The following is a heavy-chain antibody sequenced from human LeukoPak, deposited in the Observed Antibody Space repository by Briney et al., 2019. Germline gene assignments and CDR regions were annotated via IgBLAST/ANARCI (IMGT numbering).Heavy chain of an antibody. CDR1: GFTFSSYG. J-gene: IGHJ3*02. CDR3: AKDLKREGGYPHDAFDI. D-gene: IGHD3-22*01. CDR2: IRYDGSNK. V-gene: IGHV3-30*02. Sequence: QPGGSLRLSCAASGFTFSSYGMHWVRQAPGKGLEWVAFIRYDGSNKYYADSVKGRFTISRDNSKNTLYLQMNSLRAEDTAVYYCAKDLKREGGYPHDAFDIWGQGTMVTVSS.